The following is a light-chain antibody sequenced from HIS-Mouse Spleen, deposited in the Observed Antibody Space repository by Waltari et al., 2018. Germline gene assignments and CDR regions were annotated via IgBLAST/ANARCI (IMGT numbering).Light chain of an antibody. CDR3: CSYAGSSTLV. CDR2: EGS. Sequence: QSALTQPASVSGSPGQSITISCTGTSSDVGSYNLVSWYQQNPGKAPKRMIYEGSKRPSGVSNRFSGSKSGNTASLTISGLQAEDEADYYCCSYAGSSTLVFGGGTKLTVL. V-gene: IGLV2-23*01. CDR1: SSDVGSYNL. J-gene: IGLJ2*01.